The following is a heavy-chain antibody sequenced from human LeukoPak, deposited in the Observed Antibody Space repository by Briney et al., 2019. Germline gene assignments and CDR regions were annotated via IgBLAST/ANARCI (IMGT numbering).Heavy chain of an antibody. CDR1: GFTFSSYE. Sequence: GGSLRLSCAASGFTFSSYEMNWVRQAPGKGLEWVSGISDSGGRTYNAESMKGRFTISRDNSKNTLYLQMNSLRAEDTAVYYCARDLIQGGYWGQGTLVTVSS. CDR3: ARDLIQGGY. V-gene: IGHV3-23*01. J-gene: IGHJ4*02. CDR2: ISDSGGRT. D-gene: IGHD1-1*01.